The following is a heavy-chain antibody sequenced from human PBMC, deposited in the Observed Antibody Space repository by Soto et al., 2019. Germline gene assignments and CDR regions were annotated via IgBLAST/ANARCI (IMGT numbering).Heavy chain of an antibody. V-gene: IGHV1-69*19. J-gene: IGHJ4*02. Sequence: QVQLVQSGAEMTKPGSSVKVSCQSSGGTFNTYAMNWVRQAPGQGPEWMGDISPMFGAANYAPKFQGRVTITAHESTGTSYMQLSSLTSEDTALYFCAREVQVHTPAFVYWGQGTLVTVSS. D-gene: IGHD3-10*01. CDR3: AREVQVHTPAFVY. CDR1: GGTFNTYA. CDR2: ISPMFGAA.